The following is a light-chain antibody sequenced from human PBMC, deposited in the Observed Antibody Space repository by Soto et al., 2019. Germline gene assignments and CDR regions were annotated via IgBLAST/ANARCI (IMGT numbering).Light chain of an antibody. CDR1: QSISSW. V-gene: IGKV1-5*01. Sequence: EIQMTHSPSTLSASVGYRVTITCRASQSISSWLAWYQQKPGKAPKLLIYDASSLESGVPSRFSGSGSGTEFTLTISSLQPEDFATYYCQQSYSTPRTFGQGTKVDI. CDR2: DAS. J-gene: IGKJ1*01. CDR3: QQSYSTPRT.